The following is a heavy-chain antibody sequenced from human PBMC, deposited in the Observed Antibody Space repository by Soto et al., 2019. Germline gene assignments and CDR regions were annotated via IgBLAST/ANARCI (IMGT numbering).Heavy chain of an antibody. D-gene: IGHD3-22*01. V-gene: IGHV5-51*01. J-gene: IGHJ3*02. CDR2: IYPGDSDT. CDR3: ARHSAMIVYGYAFDI. CDR1: GYSFTSYW. Sequence: RNISCKGSGYSFTSYWIGWVRQMPGKGLEWMGIIYPGDSDTRYSPSFQGQVTISADKSISTAYLQWSSLKASDTAMYYCARHSAMIVYGYAFDIWGQGTMVTVSS.